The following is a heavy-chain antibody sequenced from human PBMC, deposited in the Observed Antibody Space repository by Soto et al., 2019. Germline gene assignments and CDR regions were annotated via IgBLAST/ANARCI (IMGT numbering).Heavy chain of an antibody. CDR2: IYHSGST. J-gene: IGHJ4*01. CDR3: ARVPTPGRNIRFDS. V-gene: IGHV4-38-2*01. D-gene: IGHD1-1*01. CDR1: GYSISSTYY. Sequence: QVHLQESGPGLVKPSETLSLTCAVSGYSISSTYYWGWIRQPPGKGLEWIGNIYHSGSTYYNPSLQSRVTISLDTSTNQFSLKLNSVTAADTAVYYCARVPTPGRNIRFDSWGRGALVTVSS.